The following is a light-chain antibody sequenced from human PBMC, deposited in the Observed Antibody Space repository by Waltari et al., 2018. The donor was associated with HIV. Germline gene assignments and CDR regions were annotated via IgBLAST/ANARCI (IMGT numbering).Light chain of an antibody. CDR2: ANI. CDR1: RSHIGAGSD. J-gene: IGLJ2*01. Sequence: QSVLTQPPSVSGAPGQQVTISCTGRRSHIGAGSDVHWYQQLPGTAPKLLIYANINRPSGVPDRFSGSKSGSSASLAITGLQAEDEAHYYCQSFDSSLTTSGVIFGGGTKLTVL. CDR3: QSFDSSLTTSGVI. V-gene: IGLV1-40*01.